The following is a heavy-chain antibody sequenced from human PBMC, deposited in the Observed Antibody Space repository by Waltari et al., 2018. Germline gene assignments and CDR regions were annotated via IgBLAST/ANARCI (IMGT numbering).Heavy chain of an antibody. CDR3: ATRNYLDS. CDR1: GFTFSRFP. V-gene: IGHV3-23*01. J-gene: IGHJ4*02. Sequence: EMQLLESGGGLVQPGGSLRLSCAASGFTFSRFPMNWVRQAPGKGLEWVSIINDRGDITNTADSLKGRFTVSRDNSRDTLYLHMNNLTAEDTAVYYCATRNYLDSWGRGALVTVSS. CDR2: INDRGDIT.